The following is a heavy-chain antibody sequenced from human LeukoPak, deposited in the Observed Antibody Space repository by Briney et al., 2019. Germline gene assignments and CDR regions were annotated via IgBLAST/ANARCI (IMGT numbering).Heavy chain of an antibody. J-gene: IGHJ4*02. CDR2: ISAYNGNT. V-gene: IGHV1-18*01. CDR1: GYTFTSYG. CDR3: ARGTGYCSSTSCHPFDY. Sequence: ASVKVSCKASGYTFTSYGISWVRQAPGQGLEWMGWISAYNGNTNYAQKLQGRVTMTTDTSTSTAYMELRSLRSDDTAVYYCARGTGYCSSTSCHPFDYWGQGTLVTVSS. D-gene: IGHD2-2*03.